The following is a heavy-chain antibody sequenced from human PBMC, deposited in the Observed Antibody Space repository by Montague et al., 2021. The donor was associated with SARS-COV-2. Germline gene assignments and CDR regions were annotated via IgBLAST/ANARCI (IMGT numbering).Heavy chain of an antibody. CDR2: ISSSSSYI. Sequence: SLRLSCAASGFTFSSYSMNWVRQAPGKGLEWVSSISSSSSYIYYADSVKGRFTIPRDNAKNSLYLQMNSLRAEDTAVYYCARGATYYYDSSGYVFDYWGQGTLVTVSS. CDR3: ARGATYYYDSSGYVFDY. J-gene: IGHJ4*02. CDR1: GFTFSSYS. V-gene: IGHV3-21*01. D-gene: IGHD3-22*01.